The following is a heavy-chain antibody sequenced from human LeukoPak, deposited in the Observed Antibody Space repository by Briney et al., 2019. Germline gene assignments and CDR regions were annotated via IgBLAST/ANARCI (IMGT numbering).Heavy chain of an antibody. D-gene: IGHD3-9*01. V-gene: IGHV4-4*07. Sequence: SETLSLTCTVSGGSISSYYWSWIRQPAGKGLEWIGRIYTSGSTNYNPSLKSRVTISVDTSKNQFSLKLSSVTAADTAVYYCARQVSSYDILTGYHMEIDYWGQGTLVTVSS. CDR3: ARQVSSYDILTGYHMEIDY. CDR2: IYTSGST. J-gene: IGHJ4*02. CDR1: GGSISSYY.